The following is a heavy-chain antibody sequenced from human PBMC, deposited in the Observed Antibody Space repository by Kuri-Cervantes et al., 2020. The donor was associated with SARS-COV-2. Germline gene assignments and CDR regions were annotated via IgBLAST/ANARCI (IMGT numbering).Heavy chain of an antibody. CDR1: GYILSELS. D-gene: IGHD2-2*01. J-gene: IGHJ4*02. CDR2: IIPMFGTA. CDR3: ARDCSGTDCYVIVYGLSD. V-gene: IGHV1-69*13. Sequence: SVKVSCKVSGYILSELSIYWVRQAPGQGLEWMGGIIPMFGTADYAQKFQGRVTVTADESTRTVYMELSSLRSDDTAVYYCARDCSGTDCYVIVYGLSDWGQGTLVTVSS.